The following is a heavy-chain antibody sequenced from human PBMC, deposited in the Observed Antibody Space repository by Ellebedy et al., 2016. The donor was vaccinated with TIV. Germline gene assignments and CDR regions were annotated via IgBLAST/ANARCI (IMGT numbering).Heavy chain of an antibody. CDR3: AREVWYPAS. CDR1: GFIFSGYW. J-gene: IGHJ4*02. V-gene: IGHV3-74*01. CDR2: INTDGSST. D-gene: IGHD6-13*01. Sequence: PGGSLRLSCAASGFIFSGYWMHWVRQAPGKGLVWVSRINTDGSSTGYADSVKGRFTISRDNAKNTLYLQMNALRAEDTAVYYCAREVWYPASWGQGTLVTVSS.